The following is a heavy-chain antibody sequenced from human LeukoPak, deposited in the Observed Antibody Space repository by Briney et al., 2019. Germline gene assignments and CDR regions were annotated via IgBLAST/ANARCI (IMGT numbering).Heavy chain of an antibody. J-gene: IGHJ4*02. Sequence: GSVKVSCKSSGYTFTSYDINWVRQASGQGLEWMGWMNPNSGNTGSAQKFQGRVTLTRNTSITTAYMELSSLTSDDTAVYYCARGASRSFDYWGQGTLVTVSS. CDR3: ARGASRSFDY. CDR1: GYTFTSYD. CDR2: MNPNSGNT. V-gene: IGHV1-8*03.